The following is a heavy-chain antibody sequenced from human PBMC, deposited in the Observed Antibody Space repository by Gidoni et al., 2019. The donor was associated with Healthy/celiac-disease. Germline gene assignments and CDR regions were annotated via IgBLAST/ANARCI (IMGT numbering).Heavy chain of an antibody. V-gene: IGHV1-69*01. CDR2: IIPIFGTA. Sequence: QVQLVQSGAEGKKPGSSVKVSCKASGCTFSSYAISWVRPAPGQWLGWMGGIIPIFGTANYAQKFQGRVTITADESTSTAYMELSSLRSEDTAVYYCARGDRGYGDYYFDYWGQGTLVTVSS. CDR3: ARGDRGYGDYYFDY. J-gene: IGHJ4*02. CDR1: GCTFSSYA. D-gene: IGHD4-17*01.